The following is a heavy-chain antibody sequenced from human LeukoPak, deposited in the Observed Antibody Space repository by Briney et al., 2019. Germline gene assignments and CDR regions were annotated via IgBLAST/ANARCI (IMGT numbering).Heavy chain of an antibody. CDR3: ARDQSSGWFYFDY. CDR1: GFTVSSNY. V-gene: IGHV3-53*01. CDR2: IYSGGST. J-gene: IGHJ4*02. Sequence: GGSLRLSCAASGFTVSSNYMSWVRQAPGKGLEWVSVIYSGGSTYYADSVKGRFTISRDNSKNTLYLQMNSLRAEDTAVYYCARDQSSGWFYFDYWGQGTLVTVPS. D-gene: IGHD6-19*01.